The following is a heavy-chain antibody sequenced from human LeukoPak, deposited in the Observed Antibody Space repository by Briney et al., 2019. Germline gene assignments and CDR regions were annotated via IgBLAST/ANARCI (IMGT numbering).Heavy chain of an antibody. CDR2: IDPSDSYT. Sequence: GESLKISCKGSGYSFTSYWISWVRQMPGKGLEWIGRIDPSDSYTNYSPSFQGHVTISADKSISTAYLQWSSLKASDTAMYYCAIDVYYDSSDGIIWGQGTLVTVSS. D-gene: IGHD3-22*01. V-gene: IGHV5-10-1*01. CDR3: AIDVYYDSSDGII. J-gene: IGHJ4*02. CDR1: GYSFTSYW.